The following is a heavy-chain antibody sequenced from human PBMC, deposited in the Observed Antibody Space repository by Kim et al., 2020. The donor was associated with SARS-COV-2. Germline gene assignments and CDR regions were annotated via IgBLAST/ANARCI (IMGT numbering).Heavy chain of an antibody. CDR1: GGTFSSYA. CDR2: IIPIFGTA. J-gene: IGHJ6*02. Sequence: SVKVSCKASGGTFSSYAISWVRQAPGQGLEWMGGIIPIFGTANYAQKFQGRVTITADESTSTAYMELSSLRSEDTAVYYCARDPNTMVRGVIIRNYYYYGMDVWGQGTTVTVSS. V-gene: IGHV1-69*13. D-gene: IGHD3-10*01. CDR3: ARDPNTMVRGVIIRNYYYYGMDV.